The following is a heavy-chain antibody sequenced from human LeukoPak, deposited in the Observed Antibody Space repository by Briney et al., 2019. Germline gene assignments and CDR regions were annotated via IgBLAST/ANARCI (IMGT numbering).Heavy chain of an antibody. J-gene: IGHJ4*02. Sequence: GGSLRLSCAASGFTFSSYAMSWVRQAPGEGLEWGSAIGGTDGTTFYAAFVKGRFTISRDNSRNTLYLQMNSLRAEDTAVYYCTKRIDGAGSYYIDFWGQGTVVTVSS. V-gene: IGHV3-23*01. CDR3: TKRIDGAGSYYIDF. CDR1: GFTFSSYA. CDR2: IGGTDGTT. D-gene: IGHD3-10*01.